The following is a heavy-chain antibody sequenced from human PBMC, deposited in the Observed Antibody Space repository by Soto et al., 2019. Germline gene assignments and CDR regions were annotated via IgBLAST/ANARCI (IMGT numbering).Heavy chain of an antibody. CDR1: GFTFSSYA. V-gene: IGHV3-23*01. Sequence: EVQLLESGGGLVQSGGSLRLSCAASGFTFSSYAMSWVRQAPGKGLEWVSGISASGSNTYYADSVKGRFTISRDNSKNTLYLQMNNLRVEDKAVYYCADGGEWPFNFEYWGQGTLVTVFS. D-gene: IGHD3-10*01. CDR3: ADGGEWPFNFEY. CDR2: ISASGSNT. J-gene: IGHJ4*02.